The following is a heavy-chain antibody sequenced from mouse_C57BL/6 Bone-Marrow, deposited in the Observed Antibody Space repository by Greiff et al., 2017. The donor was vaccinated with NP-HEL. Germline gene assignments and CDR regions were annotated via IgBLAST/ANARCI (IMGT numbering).Heavy chain of an antibody. CDR1: GFTFNTYA. J-gene: IGHJ1*03. CDR3: VRDYDYDGVHWYFDV. V-gene: IGHV10-3*01. CDR2: IRSKSSNYAT. Sequence: EVQLVESGGGLVQPKGSLKLSCAASGFTFNTYAMHWVRQAPGKGLEWVARIRSKSSNYATYYADSVKDRFTISRDDSQSMLYLQMNNLKTEDTAMYYCVRDYDYDGVHWYFDVWGTGTTVTVSS. D-gene: IGHD2-4*01.